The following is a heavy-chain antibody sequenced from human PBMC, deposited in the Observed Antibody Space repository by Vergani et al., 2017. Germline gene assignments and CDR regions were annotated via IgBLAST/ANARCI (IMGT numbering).Heavy chain of an antibody. CDR1: GFTFSSYW. CDR3: ARERRPYYYDSSGYYPYYFDY. Sequence: EVQLVESGGGLVQPGGSLRLSCAASGFTFSSYWMSWVRLAPGKGLEWVANIKQDGSEKYYVDSVKGRFTISRDNAKNSLYLQMNSLRAEDTAVYYCARERRPYYYDSSGYYPYYFDYWGQGTLVTVSS. CDR2: IKQDGSEK. J-gene: IGHJ4*02. D-gene: IGHD3-22*01. V-gene: IGHV3-7*01.